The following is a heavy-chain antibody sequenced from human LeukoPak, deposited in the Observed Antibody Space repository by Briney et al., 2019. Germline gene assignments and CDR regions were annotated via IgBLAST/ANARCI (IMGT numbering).Heavy chain of an antibody. CDR1: GGTFSSYA. CDR2: IIPIFGTA. V-gene: IGHV1-69*13. CDR3: ARVVDHDYSDYYLDY. Sequence: ASVKVSCKASGGTFSSYAISWVRQAPGQGLEWMGGIIPIFGTANYAQKFQGRVTITADESTSTAYMELSSLRSEDTAVYYCARVVDHDYSDYYLDYWGQGTLVTVSS. D-gene: IGHD4-11*01. J-gene: IGHJ4*02.